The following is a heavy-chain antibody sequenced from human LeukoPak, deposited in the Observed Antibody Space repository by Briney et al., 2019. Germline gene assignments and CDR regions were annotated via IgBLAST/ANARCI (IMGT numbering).Heavy chain of an antibody. CDR2: IDTAGNT. CDR1: GFTFSNYD. D-gene: IGHD3-16*02. J-gene: IGHJ4*02. Sequence: PGGSLRLSCAASGFTFSNYDIHWVRQVTGKRLEWVSSIDTAGNTYYAYSVKGRFILSRENVKTSVYLQMDSLGAGDTAVYYCTRERVGVGRLSDLDYWGQGTLVTVSS. CDR3: TRERVGVGRLSDLDY. V-gene: IGHV3-13*04.